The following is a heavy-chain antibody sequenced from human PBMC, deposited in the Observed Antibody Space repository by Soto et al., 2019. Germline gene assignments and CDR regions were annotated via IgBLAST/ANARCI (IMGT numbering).Heavy chain of an antibody. D-gene: IGHD3-10*01. CDR2: IYYSGST. J-gene: IGHJ6*02. V-gene: IGHV4-59*01. CDR3: AGSGSSPYYYYYGMDV. CDR1: GGSISSYC. Sequence: QVQLQESGPGLVKPSETLSLTCTVSGGSISSYCWSWIRQPPGKELEWIGYIYYSGSTNYNPSLKSRVTISVDTSKNQFSLKLSSVAAADTAVYYCAGSGSSPYYYYYGMDVWGQGTSVTVSS.